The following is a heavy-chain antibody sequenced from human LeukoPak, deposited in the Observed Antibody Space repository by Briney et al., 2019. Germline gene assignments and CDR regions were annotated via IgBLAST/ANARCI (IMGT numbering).Heavy chain of an antibody. CDR3: ARDSSSWYGFY. D-gene: IGHD6-13*01. J-gene: IGHJ4*02. V-gene: IGHV4-30-4*08. CDR1: GGSISSGDYY. CDR2: IYYSGST. Sequence: PSESLSLTCTVSGGSISSGDYYWSWIRQPPGKGLEWIGYIYYSGSTYYNPSLKSRVTISVDTSKNQFSLKLSSVTAADTAVYYCARDSSSWYGFYWGQGTLVTVSS.